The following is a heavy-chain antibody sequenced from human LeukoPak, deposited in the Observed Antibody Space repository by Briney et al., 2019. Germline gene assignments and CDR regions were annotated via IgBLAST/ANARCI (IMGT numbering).Heavy chain of an antibody. Sequence: ASVTVSCKASGGYYIYWVRQAPGQGLEWMGWINPDNGGTNYAQKFQGRVTVTWDTSITTAYMELSSLKSDDTAVYYCTREGSLGFDYWGQGTLVTDSS. J-gene: IGHJ4*02. CDR2: INPDNGGT. V-gene: IGHV1-2*02. D-gene: IGHD3-10*01. CDR1: GGYY. CDR3: TREGSLGFDY.